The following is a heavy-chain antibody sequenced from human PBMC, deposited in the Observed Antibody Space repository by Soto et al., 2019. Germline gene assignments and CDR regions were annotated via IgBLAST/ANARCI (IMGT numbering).Heavy chain of an antibody. CDR2: ISGSGGST. J-gene: IGHJ6*02. CDR3: AKSSPAFGNIVVVPAFGMDV. CDR1: GFTFSSYA. V-gene: IGHV3-23*01. D-gene: IGHD2-2*01. Sequence: PGGSLRLSCAASGFTFSSYAMSWVRQAPGKGLEWVSAISGSGGSTYYADSVKGRFTISRDNSKNTLYLQMNSLRAEDTAVYYCAKSSPAFGNIVVVPAFGMDVWGQGTTVTVSS.